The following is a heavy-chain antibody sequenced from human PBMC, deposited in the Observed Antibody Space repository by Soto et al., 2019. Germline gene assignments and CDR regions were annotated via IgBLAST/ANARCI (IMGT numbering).Heavy chain of an antibody. CDR2: IYWDDDK. CDR3: VHITAQGLLGFEY. J-gene: IGHJ4*02. D-gene: IGHD2-21*02. CDR1: GFSLSTSGVG. Sequence: QITLKESGPTLVKPTQTLTVTCTFSGFSLSTSGVGVGWIRQPPGKALEWLALIYWDDDKRYSPSLKTRLTVTNDASRIQVVLTMTNLDPADTATYYCVHITAQGLLGFEYWGQGALVTVSS. V-gene: IGHV2-5*02.